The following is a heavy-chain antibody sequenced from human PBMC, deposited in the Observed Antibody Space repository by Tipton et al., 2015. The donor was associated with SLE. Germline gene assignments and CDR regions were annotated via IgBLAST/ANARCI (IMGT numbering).Heavy chain of an antibody. CDR3: ARAGRAWNLFDY. Sequence: TLSLTCAVYGGSFSGYSWSWIRQPPGKGLEWIGEINHTGSTNYNPSLKSRVTISVDTSKNQFSLKLNSVTAADTAVYYCARAGRAWNLFDYWGQGTLVTVSS. CDR2: INHTGST. CDR1: GGSFSGYS. V-gene: IGHV4-34*01. J-gene: IGHJ4*02. D-gene: IGHD1-1*01.